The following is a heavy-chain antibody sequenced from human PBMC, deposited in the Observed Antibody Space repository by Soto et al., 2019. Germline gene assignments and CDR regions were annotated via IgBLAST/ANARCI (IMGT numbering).Heavy chain of an antibody. J-gene: IGHJ4*02. V-gene: IGHV4-59*08. D-gene: IGHD4-17*01. CDR3: ARRYGYYFDY. Sequence: QVQLQESGPGLVKPSETLSLTCTVSGGSISSYYWSWIRQPPGKGLEWIGYIYYSGSTNYNPSLKRRVTISVDTSKNQLSLKLSSVTAAETAVYYCARRYGYYFDYWGQGTLVTVSS. CDR2: IYYSGST. CDR1: GGSISSYY.